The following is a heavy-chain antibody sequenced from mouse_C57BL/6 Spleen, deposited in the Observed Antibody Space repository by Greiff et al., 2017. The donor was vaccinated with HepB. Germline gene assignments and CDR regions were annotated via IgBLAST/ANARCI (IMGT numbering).Heavy chain of an antibody. CDR3: AKGYGSSYVGFAY. V-gene: IGHV1-72*01. J-gene: IGHJ3*01. D-gene: IGHD1-1*01. CDR2: IDPNSGGT. Sequence: QVQLQQPGAELVKPGASVKLSCKASGYTFTSYWMHWVKQRPGRGLEWIGRIDPNSGGTKYNEKFKSKATLTVDKPSSTAYMQLSSRKSEDSAGYKCAKGYGSSYVGFAYWGQGTLVTVSA. CDR1: GYTFTSYW.